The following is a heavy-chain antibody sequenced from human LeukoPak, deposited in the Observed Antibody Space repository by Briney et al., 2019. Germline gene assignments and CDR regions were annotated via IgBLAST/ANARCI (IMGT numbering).Heavy chain of an antibody. CDR2: IYYSVST. J-gene: IGHJ4*02. CDR3: ATHYRSPFDH. D-gene: IGHD6-19*01. V-gene: IGHV4-59*08. CDR1: GGSISSYY. Sequence: SETLSLTCTVSGGSISSYYWSWIRQPPGKGLEWIGYIYYSVSTNYNPSLKSGVTISVDTSKNQCSLKLSSVTAADTAVYYCATHYRSPFDHWAQGTLVPLPS.